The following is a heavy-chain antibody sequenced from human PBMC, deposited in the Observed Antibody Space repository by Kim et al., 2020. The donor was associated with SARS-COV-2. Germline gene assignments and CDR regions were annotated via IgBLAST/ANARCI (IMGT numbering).Heavy chain of an antibody. D-gene: IGHD6-19*01. CDR3: AKDIKYSSGPYYFDY. Sequence: DSVKGRFTISRDNAKNSLYLQMNSLRAEDTALYYCAKDIKYSSGPYYFDYWGQGTLVTVSS. J-gene: IGHJ4*02. V-gene: IGHV3-9*01.